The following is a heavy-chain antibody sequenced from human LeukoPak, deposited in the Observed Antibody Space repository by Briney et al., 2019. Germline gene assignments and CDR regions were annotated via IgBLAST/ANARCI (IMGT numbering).Heavy chain of an antibody. Sequence: PSQTLSLTYTVSGGSISSGSYYWSWIRQPAGKGLEWIGRIYTSGSTNYNPSLKSRVTISVDTSKNQFSLKLSSVTAADTAVYYCARELRFLESQNYYYYMDVWGKGTTVTVSS. CDR1: GGSISSGSYY. V-gene: IGHV4-61*02. D-gene: IGHD3-3*01. CDR2: IYTSGST. CDR3: ARELRFLESQNYYYYMDV. J-gene: IGHJ6*03.